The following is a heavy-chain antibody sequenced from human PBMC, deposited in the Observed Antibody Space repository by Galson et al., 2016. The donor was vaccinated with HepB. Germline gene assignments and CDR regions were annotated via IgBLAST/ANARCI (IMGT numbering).Heavy chain of an antibody. CDR1: GFTFNNAW. Sequence: SLRLSCAASGFTFNNAWLSWVRQAPGKGLEWLGLIKDGGETTDYAAPVKGRFTISRDDSINTVCLQMNSLKTEDTAIYYCSTTGYAGSRWWYHGMDVWGQGTTVTVAS. CDR2: IKDGGETT. J-gene: IGHJ6*02. V-gene: IGHV3-15*01. D-gene: IGHD2-15*01. CDR3: STTGYAGSRWWYHGMDV.